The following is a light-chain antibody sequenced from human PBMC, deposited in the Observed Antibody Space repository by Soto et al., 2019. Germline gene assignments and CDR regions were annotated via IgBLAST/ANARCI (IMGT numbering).Light chain of an antibody. CDR3: QQRST. CDR2: DAS. J-gene: IGKJ4*01. V-gene: IGKV3-11*01. Sequence: EIVLTQSPATLSLSPGERATLSCRASQSVSSYLAWYQQKPGQAPRLLIYDASNRATGIPDRFSGSGSGTDFSLTISSLEPEDFAIYYCQQRSTFRGGTKVEIK. CDR1: QSVSSY.